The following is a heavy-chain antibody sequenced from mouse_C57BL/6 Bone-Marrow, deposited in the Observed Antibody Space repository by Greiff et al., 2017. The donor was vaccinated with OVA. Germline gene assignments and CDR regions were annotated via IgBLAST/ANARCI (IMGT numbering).Heavy chain of an antibody. J-gene: IGHJ3*01. CDR2: INSDGGST. CDR3: ARHGDGNYAFAY. CDR1: EYEFPSHD. V-gene: IGHV5-2*01. Sequence: EVKLMESGGGLVQPGESLKLSCESNEYEFPSHDMSWVRKTPEKRLELVAAINSDGGSTYYPDTMERRVIISRDNTKKTLYLQMSSLRSEDTALYYCARHGDGNYAFAYWGQGTLVTVSA. D-gene: IGHD2-1*01.